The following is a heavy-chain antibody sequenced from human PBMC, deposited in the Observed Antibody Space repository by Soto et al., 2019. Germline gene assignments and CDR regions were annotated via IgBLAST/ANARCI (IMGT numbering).Heavy chain of an antibody. CDR3: ANYQSPLRVFDS. CDR2: IGPGGDT. J-gene: IGHJ4*02. Sequence: SGGSLRLSCETSGFTFNNYAMSWVRQAPGKGLEWVSSIGPGGDTHYADSVKGRFTISRDNSRNMLSLQMNSLGAEDTAVYYCANYQSPLRVFDSWGQGTLVTVSS. D-gene: IGHD2-2*01. CDR1: GFTFNNYA. V-gene: IGHV3-23*01.